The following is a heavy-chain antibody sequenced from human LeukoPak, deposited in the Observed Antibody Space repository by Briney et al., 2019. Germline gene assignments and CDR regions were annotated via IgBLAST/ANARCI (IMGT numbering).Heavy chain of an antibody. J-gene: IGHJ4*02. CDR2: INTNTGKP. D-gene: IGHD5-18*01. Sequence: ASVKVSCKASGFTFNNYGLNWVRQAPGQGLEWVGWINTNTGKPTYGQDFTGRFVLSMDTTVTTAYLEISSLKAEDTAVYYCATAIPYTYGPPGYWGQGTLVTVSS. V-gene: IGHV7-4-1*02. CDR3: ATAIPYTYGPPGY. CDR1: GFTFNNYG.